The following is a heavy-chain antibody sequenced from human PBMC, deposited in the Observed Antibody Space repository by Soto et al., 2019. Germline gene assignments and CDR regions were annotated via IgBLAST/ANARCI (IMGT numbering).Heavy chain of an antibody. J-gene: IGHJ4*02. CDR2: ITGSGAGT. CDR1: GFTFSRYA. D-gene: IGHD4-17*01. V-gene: IGHV3-23*01. Sequence: EVQLLESGGGLVQPGGSLRLSCVASGFTFSRYALTWVRQAPGRGLEWVSSITGSGAGTDYADSVRGRFKISRDNSENTLYLQMNSLRAEDTALYYCARDPNGDYVGAFDDWGQGTLVTVSS. CDR3: ARDPNGDYVGAFDD.